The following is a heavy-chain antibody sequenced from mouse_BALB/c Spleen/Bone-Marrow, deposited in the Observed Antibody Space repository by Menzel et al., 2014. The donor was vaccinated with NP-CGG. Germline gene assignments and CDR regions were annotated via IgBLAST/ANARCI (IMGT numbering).Heavy chain of an antibody. D-gene: IGHD4-1*01. Sequence: VQLQQSGPELVKPGASVKISCKASGYAFSSSWMNWVKQMPGQGLEWIGRIYPGDGDTNYNGKFKGKATLTADKSSSTAYFLLSSLTSEDSAVYFCAREANWNFDYWGQGTTLTVSS. V-gene: IGHV1-82*01. J-gene: IGHJ2*01. CDR1: GYAFSSSW. CDR2: IYPGDGDT. CDR3: AREANWNFDY.